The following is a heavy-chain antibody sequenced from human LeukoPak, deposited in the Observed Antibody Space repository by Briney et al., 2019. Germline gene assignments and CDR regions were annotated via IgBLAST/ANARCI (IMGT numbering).Heavy chain of an antibody. CDR1: GFTFSSYS. CDR3: AKAAMLIGLAAFDA. CDR2: ISSSSSNT. D-gene: IGHD3-16*01. V-gene: IGHV3-21*01. J-gene: IGHJ3*01. Sequence: PGGSLRPSCAASGFTFSSYSMNWVRQAPGKGLEWVASISSSSSNTYYADSVEGRFTSSRVNAKNSLYLQMNSLRAENTAVYDCAKAAMLIGLAAFDAWGQGTMVTVSS.